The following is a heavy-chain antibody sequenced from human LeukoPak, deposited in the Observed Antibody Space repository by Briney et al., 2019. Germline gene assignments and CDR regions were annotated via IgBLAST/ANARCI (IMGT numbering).Heavy chain of an antibody. CDR1: GGSFSGYY. V-gene: IGHV4-34*01. D-gene: IGHD1-1*01. CDR3: ARGYKRGPNWFDP. Sequence: PSETLSLTCAVYGGSFSGYYWSWIRQPPGKGLEWIGEINHSGSTNYNPSLKSRVTISVDTSKNQFSLKLSSVTAADTAVYYCARGYKRGPNWFDPWGQGTLVTVSS. CDR2: INHSGST. J-gene: IGHJ5*02.